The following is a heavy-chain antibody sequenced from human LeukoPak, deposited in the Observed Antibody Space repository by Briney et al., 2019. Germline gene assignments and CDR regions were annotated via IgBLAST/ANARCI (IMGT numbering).Heavy chain of an antibody. CDR2: IYYSGST. CDR3: ARERVLRRAPDSIWIGYYIDPVELDY. J-gene: IGHJ4*02. V-gene: IGHV4-59*11. Sequence: SETLSLTCTVSGGSITSHYWSWIRQPPGKGLEWIGYIYYSGSTNYNPYLKSRVTISVDTSKNQFSLKLNSVTAADTAVYYCARERVLRRAPDSIWIGYYIDPVELDYWGQGTLVTVSS. CDR1: GGSITSHY. D-gene: IGHD3-3*01.